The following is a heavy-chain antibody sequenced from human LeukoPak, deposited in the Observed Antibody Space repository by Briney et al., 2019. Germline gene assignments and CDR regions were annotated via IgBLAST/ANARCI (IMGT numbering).Heavy chain of an antibody. D-gene: IGHD5-18*01. Sequence: GASVTVSCKAFGYTFTGTYMHWVGQAPGHGLERMGWINPNSGSRSYAQKFQGRVTMTRDTSISTAYMELSRLKSDDTAVYYCARGDGYSYGYLGYWGQGSLVTVSS. CDR2: INPNSGSR. CDR1: GYTFTGTY. V-gene: IGHV1-2*02. CDR3: ARGDGYSYGYLGY. J-gene: IGHJ4*02.